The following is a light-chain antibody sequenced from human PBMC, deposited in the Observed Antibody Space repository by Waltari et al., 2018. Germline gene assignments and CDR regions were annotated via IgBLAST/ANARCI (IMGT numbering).Light chain of an antibody. CDR1: QSVLYSSNNKNY. Sequence: DIVMTQSPDSLAVSLGERATINCKSSQSVLYSSNNKNYLAWYQQKPGQPPKLLIYWASTRESGVPDRFNGSGSGTDFTLTISSLQAEDVAVYYCQQYSSSPPLTFGGGTKVEIK. CDR2: WAS. J-gene: IGKJ4*01. V-gene: IGKV4-1*01. CDR3: QQYSSSPPLT.